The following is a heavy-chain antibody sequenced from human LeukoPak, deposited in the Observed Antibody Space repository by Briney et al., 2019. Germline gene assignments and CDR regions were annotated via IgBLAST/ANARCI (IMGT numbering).Heavy chain of an antibody. CDR1: GFTFSSFW. Sequence: GGSLRLSCATSGFTFSSFWMSWVRQAPGKGLEWVANINQGGGEKNYVDSVKGRFTISRDNAKNSLYLQMNSLRAEDTAVYYCARLKYSSGWYSPYYYYGMDVWGQGTTVTVSS. CDR2: INQGGGEK. J-gene: IGHJ6*02. V-gene: IGHV3-7*02. D-gene: IGHD6-19*01. CDR3: ARLKYSSGWYSPYYYYGMDV.